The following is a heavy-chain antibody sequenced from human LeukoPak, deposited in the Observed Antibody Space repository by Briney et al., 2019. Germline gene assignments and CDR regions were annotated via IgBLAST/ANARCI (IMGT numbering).Heavy chain of an antibody. CDR1: GFTFSSYS. CDR3: ARGGYSYGFRTFDS. J-gene: IGHJ4*02. CDR2: ISSSSSTI. Sequence: PGGSLRLSCAASGFTFSSYSMNWVRQAPGKGLEWVSYISSSSSTIYYADSVKGRFTISRDNAKNSLYLQMNSLRAEDTAVYYCARGGYSYGFRTFDSWGQGTLVTVSS. D-gene: IGHD5-18*01. V-gene: IGHV3-48*01.